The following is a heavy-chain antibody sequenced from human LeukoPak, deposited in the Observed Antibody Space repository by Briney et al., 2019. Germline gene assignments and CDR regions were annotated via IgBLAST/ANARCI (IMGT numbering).Heavy chain of an antibody. J-gene: IGHJ4*02. CDR1: GFTFSSFA. Sequence: GGSLSLSWAASGFTFSSFAMHWVRQAPGKGLEWVAVISYDGSNKYYADSVKGRFAISRDNSKNTLYLQMNSLRAEDTAVYYCAREDRSFDYWGQGTLVTVSS. V-gene: IGHV3-30*09. CDR3: AREDRSFDY. D-gene: IGHD2-15*01. CDR2: ISYDGSNK.